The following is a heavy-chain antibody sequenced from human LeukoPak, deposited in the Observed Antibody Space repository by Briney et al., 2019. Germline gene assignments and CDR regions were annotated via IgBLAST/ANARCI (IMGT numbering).Heavy chain of an antibody. V-gene: IGHV4-34*01. CDR2: INHSGST. CDR3: AREWFDP. J-gene: IGHJ5*02. CDR1: GGSFSGYY. Sequence: SETLSLTYAVYGGSFSGYYWSWIRQPPGKGLEWIGEINHSGSTNYNPSLKSRVTISVDTSKNQFSLKLSSVTAADTAVYYCAREWFDPWGQGTLVTVSS.